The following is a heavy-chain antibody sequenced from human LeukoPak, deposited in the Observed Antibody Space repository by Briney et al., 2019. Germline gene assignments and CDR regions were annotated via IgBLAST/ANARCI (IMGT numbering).Heavy chain of an antibody. CDR2: IRYDGSNK. Sequence: GGSLRLSCAASGFTFSSYGMHWVRQAPGKGLEWVAFIRYDGSNKYYADSVKGRFTISRDNSKNTLYLQMNSLRAEDTAVYYCAKDYGSGNDAFDIWGQGTMVTVSS. V-gene: IGHV3-30*02. CDR3: AKDYGSGNDAFDI. CDR1: GFTFSSYG. D-gene: IGHD3-10*01. J-gene: IGHJ3*02.